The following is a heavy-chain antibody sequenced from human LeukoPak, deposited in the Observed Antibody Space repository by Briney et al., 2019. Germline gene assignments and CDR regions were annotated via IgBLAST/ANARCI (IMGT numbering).Heavy chain of an antibody. CDR1: GFTFSIYA. Sequence: GSLRLSCAASGFTFSIYAMSWIRQPPGKGLEWIGEINHSGSTNYNPSLKSRVTISVDTSKNQFSLKLSSVTAADTAVYYCARRAVSYNGYDDYVLDYWGQGTLVTVSS. V-gene: IGHV4-34*01. J-gene: IGHJ4*02. CDR2: INHSGST. CDR3: ARRAVSYNGYDDYVLDY. D-gene: IGHD4-17*01.